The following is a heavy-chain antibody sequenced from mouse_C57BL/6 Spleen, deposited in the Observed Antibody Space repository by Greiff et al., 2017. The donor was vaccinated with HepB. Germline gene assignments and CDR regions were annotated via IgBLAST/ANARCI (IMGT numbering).Heavy chain of an antibody. Sequence: QVQLQQSGAELARPGASVKLSCKASGYTFTSYGISWVKQRTGQGLEWIGEIYPRSGNTYYNEKFKGKATLTADKSSSTAYMELRSLTSEDSAVYFCARGVDYYGKGDWYFDVWGTGTTVTVSS. CDR2: IYPRSGNT. D-gene: IGHD1-1*01. CDR3: ARGVDYYGKGDWYFDV. V-gene: IGHV1-81*01. CDR1: GYTFTSYG. J-gene: IGHJ1*03.